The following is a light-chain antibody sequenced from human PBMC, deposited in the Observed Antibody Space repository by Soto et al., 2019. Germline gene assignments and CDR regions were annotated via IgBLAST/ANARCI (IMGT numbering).Light chain of an antibody. CDR2: DAS. CDR3: QHRSNLPS. CDR1: QSVSSY. V-gene: IGKV3-11*01. J-gene: IGKJ3*01. Sequence: EIVLTQSPATLSLSPGERATLSCRASQSVSSYLAWYQQKPGQSLRLLIYDASNRATGIPVRFSGSGSGTDFTLTISSVEPEDFAAYYCQHRSNLPSFGPGTKVDIK.